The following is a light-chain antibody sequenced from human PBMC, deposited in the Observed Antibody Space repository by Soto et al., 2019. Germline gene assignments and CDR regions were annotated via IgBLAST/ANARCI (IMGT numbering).Light chain of an antibody. CDR1: QSVSSY. V-gene: IGKV3-11*01. CDR3: QQRSNWPLP. J-gene: IGKJ4*01. Sequence: EIVLTQSPATLSLSPGERATLSCRASQSVSSYLAWYQQKPGQAPRLLIYDASNRATGIPARFSGSGSGTDFTLTISILEPEDFVVYYCQQRSNWPLPFGGGTKVEIK. CDR2: DAS.